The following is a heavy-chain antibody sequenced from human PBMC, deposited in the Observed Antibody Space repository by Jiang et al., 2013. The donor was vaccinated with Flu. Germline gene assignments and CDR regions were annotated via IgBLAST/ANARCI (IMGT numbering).Heavy chain of an antibody. CDR1: GYTFTSYD. J-gene: IGHJ5*02. Sequence: GAEVKKPGASVKVSCKASGYTFTSYDINWVRQATGQGLEWMGWMNPNSGNTGYAQKFQGRVTMTRNTSISTAYTELSSLRSEDTAVYYCARGERYYDFWSGYYNWFDPWGQGTLVTVSS. D-gene: IGHD3-3*01. CDR3: ARGERYYDFWSGYYNWFDP. V-gene: IGHV1-8*01. CDR2: MNPNSGNT.